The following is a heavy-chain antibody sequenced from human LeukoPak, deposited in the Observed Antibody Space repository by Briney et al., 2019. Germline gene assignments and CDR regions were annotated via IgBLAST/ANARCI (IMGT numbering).Heavy chain of an antibody. J-gene: IGHJ4*02. Sequence: GGSLRLSCAASGFIFSDYWMHWVRQGPGKGLVWVSRIKSDGSSTSYADSVKGRFTISRDNAKNTVYVHMNSLRDEDMAVYYCARGGRYAYFLDYWGQGTLVTVSS. V-gene: IGHV3-74*01. CDR3: ARGGRYAYFLDY. D-gene: IGHD3-16*01. CDR2: IKSDGSST. CDR1: GFIFSDYW.